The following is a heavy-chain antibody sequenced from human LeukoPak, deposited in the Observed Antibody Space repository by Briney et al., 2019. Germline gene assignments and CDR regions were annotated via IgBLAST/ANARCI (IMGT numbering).Heavy chain of an antibody. V-gene: IGHV4-34*01. Sequence: SETLSLTCAVYGGSFSGYYWSWIRQPPGKGLEWIGEINHSGSTNYNPSLKSRVTISVDTSKNQFSLKLSSVTAADTAVYYCARGDRYYYGSGSYSVFDYWGQGTLVTVSS. D-gene: IGHD3-10*01. J-gene: IGHJ4*02. CDR2: INHSGST. CDR1: GGSFSGYY. CDR3: ARGDRYYYGSGSYSVFDY.